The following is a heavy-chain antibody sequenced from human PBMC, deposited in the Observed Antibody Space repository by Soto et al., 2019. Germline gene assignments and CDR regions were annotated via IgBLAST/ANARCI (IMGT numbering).Heavy chain of an antibody. J-gene: IGHJ3*02. CDR2: IYYSGST. CDR3: ARDSSDYAITSSAFDI. Sequence: SETLSLTCTVSGGSISSGGYYWSWIRQHPGKGLEWIGYIYYSGSTYYNPSLKSRVNISVDTSKNQYSLKLSSVTAADTVVYYCARDSSDYAITSSAFDIWGQGTMVTVSS. D-gene: IGHD4-17*01. CDR1: GGSISSGGYY. V-gene: IGHV4-31*03.